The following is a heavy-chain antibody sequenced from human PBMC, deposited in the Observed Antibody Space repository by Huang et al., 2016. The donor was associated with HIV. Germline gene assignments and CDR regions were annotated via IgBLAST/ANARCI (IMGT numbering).Heavy chain of an antibody. V-gene: IGHV3-74*01. CDR3: VRDPRIQSWLNYFDY. D-gene: IGHD3-22*01. CDR1: GFTFSSYW. Sequence: EVQLVESGGGLVQPGGSLRLSCAASGFTFSSYWMHWFRQAPGKGLVWVSRMNSDGSRSGYADSVEGRFTISRDNAKNTLYLQMNSLRAEDTAVYYCVRDPRIQSWLNYFDYWGQGTLVSVSS. CDR2: MNSDGSRS. J-gene: IGHJ4*02.